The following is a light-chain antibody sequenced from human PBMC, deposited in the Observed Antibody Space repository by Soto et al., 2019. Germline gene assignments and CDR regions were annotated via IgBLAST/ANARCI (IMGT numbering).Light chain of an antibody. CDR3: SSYTTSNTRQIV. J-gene: IGLJ1*01. Sequence: QSALTQPASVPGSPGQSITISCTGTSSDVGGYNYVSWYQHHPGKAPKLMIYDVSNRPSGVSNRFSGSKSGNAASLTISGLQPEDEADYYCSSYTTSNTRQIVFGTGTKLTVL. CDR2: DVS. CDR1: SSDVGGYNY. V-gene: IGLV2-14*03.